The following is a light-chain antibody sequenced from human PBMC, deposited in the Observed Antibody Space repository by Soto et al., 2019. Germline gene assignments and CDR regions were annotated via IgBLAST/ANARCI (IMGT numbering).Light chain of an antibody. CDR1: SSNSGSKN. J-gene: IGLJ2*01. CDR2: GNN. Sequence: QSVLTQPPSASGTPGQRVTISCSGSSSNSGSKNVNWYQQLPGTAPKLLIYGNNPRPSGGPDRFSGSKSGTSASLAISGLQSEDEDDYYCAAWDDSLNGHVVFGGGTKLTVL. CDR3: AAWDDSLNGHVV. V-gene: IGLV1-44*01.